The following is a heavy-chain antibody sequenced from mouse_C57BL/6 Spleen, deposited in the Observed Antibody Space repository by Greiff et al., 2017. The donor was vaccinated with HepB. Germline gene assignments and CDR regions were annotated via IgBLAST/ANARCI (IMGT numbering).Heavy chain of an antibody. CDR1: GYAFSSSW. Sequence: VQLQQSGPELVKPGASVKISCKASGYAFSSSWMNWVKQRPGKGLEWIGRIYPGDGDTNYNGKFKGKATLTADKSSSTAYMQLSSLTSEDSAVYFCARGYYVSLYAMDYWGQGTSVTVSS. CDR2: IYPGDGDT. V-gene: IGHV1-82*01. CDR3: ARGYYVSLYAMDY. J-gene: IGHJ4*01. D-gene: IGHD1-1*01.